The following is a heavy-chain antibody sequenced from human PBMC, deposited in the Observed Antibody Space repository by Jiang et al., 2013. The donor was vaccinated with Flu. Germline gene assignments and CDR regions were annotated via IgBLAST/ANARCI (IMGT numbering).Heavy chain of an antibody. CDR3: ARLAV. D-gene: IGHD2-15*01. CDR2: SLLQWEH. CDR1: VAPSVVTT. Sequence: GPGLGESPFGDPVPHLHVSLVAPSVVTTGSWIRHGPQGNGTGSGIGYSLLQWEHQLQPSLKSRVTISVDTSKNQFSLKLSSVTAADTAVYYCARLAVWG. V-gene: IGHV4-59*01. J-gene: IGHJ6*01.